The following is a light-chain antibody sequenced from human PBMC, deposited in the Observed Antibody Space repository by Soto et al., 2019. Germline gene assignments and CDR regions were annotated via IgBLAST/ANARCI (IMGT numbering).Light chain of an antibody. Sequence: QSVLTQPASMSVSPGQSITISSTGTDSNVGSYNHVSWYQQHPGKDPKHLIYKGNERPTEDSNRVSVYKSGNTASLTISALQVGDEADYYGGSYAGSSTFCVFGTGTKAT. CDR1: DSNVGSYNH. J-gene: IGLJ1*01. CDR3: GSYAGSSTFCV. V-gene: IGLV2-23*01. CDR2: KGN.